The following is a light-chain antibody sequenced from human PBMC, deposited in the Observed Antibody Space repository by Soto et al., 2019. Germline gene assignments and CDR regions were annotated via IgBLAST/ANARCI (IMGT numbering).Light chain of an antibody. J-gene: IGLJ3*02. V-gene: IGLV2-8*01. CDR1: SSDVGGYNY. Sequence: QSALTQPPSASGSPGQSVTISCTGTSSDVGGYNYVSWYQPYPGRAPKLMIYEVTKRPSGVPDRFSGSKSGNTASLTVSGLQAEDEADYSCSSYAASNNFYFVFGGGTKLTVL. CDR3: SSYAASNNFYFV. CDR2: EVT.